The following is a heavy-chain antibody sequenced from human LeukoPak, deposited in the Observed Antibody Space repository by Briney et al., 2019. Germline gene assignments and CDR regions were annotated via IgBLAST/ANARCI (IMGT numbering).Heavy chain of an antibody. V-gene: IGHV3-23*01. Sequence: PGGSLRLSCAASGFTFSSYAMSWVRQAPGKGLEWVSAISGSGGSTYYADSVKGRFTISRDNSKNTLYLQMNSLRAEDTAAYYCAKAGYDSSGYYADYWGQGTLVTVSS. CDR2: ISGSGGST. CDR3: AKAGYDSSGYYADY. D-gene: IGHD3-22*01. J-gene: IGHJ4*02. CDR1: GFTFSSYA.